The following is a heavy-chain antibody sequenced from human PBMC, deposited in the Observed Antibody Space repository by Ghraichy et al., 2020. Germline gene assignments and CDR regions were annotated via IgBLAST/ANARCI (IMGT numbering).Heavy chain of an antibody. J-gene: IGHJ4*02. CDR3: AGGTTPRRDKTFDY. V-gene: IGHV1-69*13. Sequence: SVKVSCKASGGTFSNYVISWVRQAPGQGLEWMGGIIPIFGITNYAQKFQGRVTITADESTSTAYMELSSLRSEDTALFYCAGGTTPRRDKTFDYWGQGTLVTVSS. D-gene: IGHD1-7*01. CDR2: IIPIFGIT. CDR1: GGTFSNYV.